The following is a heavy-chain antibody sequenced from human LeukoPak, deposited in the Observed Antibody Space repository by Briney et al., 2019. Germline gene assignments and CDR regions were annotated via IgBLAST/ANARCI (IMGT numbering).Heavy chain of an antibody. D-gene: IGHD6-13*01. CDR1: GYTFTSYG. CDR3: ARGVYSSSWYGGNWFDP. V-gene: IGHV1-18*01. Sequence: ASVKVSCKASGYTFTSYGISWVRQAPGQGLEWMGWISAYNGNTNYAQKLQGRVTMTTDTSTSTAYMELRSLRSDDTAVYYCARGVYSSSWYGGNWFDPWGQGTLVTVSS. CDR2: ISAYNGNT. J-gene: IGHJ5*02.